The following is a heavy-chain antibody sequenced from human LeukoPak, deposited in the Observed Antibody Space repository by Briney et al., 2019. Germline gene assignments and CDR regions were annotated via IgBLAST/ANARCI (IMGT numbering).Heavy chain of an antibody. CDR3: ARDPSTLDCGGDCS. CDR2: IIPIFGTA. Sequence: ASVKVSCKASGGTFSSYAISWVRQAPGQGLEWMGGIIPIFGTANYAQKFQGRVTITADESTSTAYMELSSLRSEDTAVYYCARDPSTLDCGGDCSWGQGTLVTVSS. J-gene: IGHJ4*02. D-gene: IGHD2-21*02. CDR1: GGTFSSYA. V-gene: IGHV1-69*13.